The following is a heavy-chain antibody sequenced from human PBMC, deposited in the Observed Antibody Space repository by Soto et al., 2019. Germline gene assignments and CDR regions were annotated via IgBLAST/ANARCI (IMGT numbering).Heavy chain of an antibody. V-gene: IGHV4-39*01. J-gene: IGHJ4*02. CDR3: ATIPIVGTKPYYFNS. Sequence: LQLQESGPGLVKPSETLSLTCTVSGGSFDITSSYWAWVRQPPGKGLEWIAYIYCSGSTYYNPSLKSRITISVDTSTNQLSLRLSSVTAADTAVYYCATIPIVGTKPYYFNSWGQGTLVTVSS. CDR2: IYCSGST. D-gene: IGHD1-1*01. CDR1: GGSFDITSSY.